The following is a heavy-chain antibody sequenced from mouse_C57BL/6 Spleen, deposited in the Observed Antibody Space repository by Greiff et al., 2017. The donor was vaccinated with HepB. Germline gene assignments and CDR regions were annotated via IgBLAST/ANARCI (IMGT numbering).Heavy chain of an antibody. J-gene: IGHJ3*01. Sequence: EVQVVESGAELVRPGASVKLSCTASGFNIKDDYMHWVKQRPEQGLEWIGWIDPENGDTEYASKFQGKATITADTSSNTAYLQLSSLTSEDTAVYYCTTGVVTTGQNWGQGTLVTVSA. CDR2: IDPENGDT. CDR3: TTGVVTTGQN. V-gene: IGHV14-4*01. D-gene: IGHD2-2*01. CDR1: GFNIKDDY.